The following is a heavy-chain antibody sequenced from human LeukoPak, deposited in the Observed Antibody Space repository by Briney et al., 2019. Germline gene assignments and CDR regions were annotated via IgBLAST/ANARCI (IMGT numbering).Heavy chain of an antibody. CDR2: IYYSGST. V-gene: IGHV4-59*12. CDR1: GGSISGYY. J-gene: IGHJ6*02. CDR3: AMGYNYDYSLDV. D-gene: IGHD1-1*01. Sequence: SETLSLTCTVSGGSISGYYWSWIRQPPGKGLEWIGYIYYSGSTNYNPSLKSRVTISVDTSKNQFSLKLSSVTAADTAVYYCAMGYNYDYSLDVWDQGTTVTVSS.